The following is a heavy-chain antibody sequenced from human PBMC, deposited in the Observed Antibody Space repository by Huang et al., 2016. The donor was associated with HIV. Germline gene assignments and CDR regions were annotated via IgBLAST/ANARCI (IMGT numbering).Heavy chain of an antibody. CDR1: GSTFTNYD. D-gene: IGHD4-17*01. V-gene: IGHV1-8*02. Sequence: QVHLVQSGAEVKKPGASVKVSCKASGSTFTNYDINWVRQAPGRGLEWMGGMHPNTGNTGFAQSFQGRVTMTRKTSITTAYMELTSLTSEDTAVYYCARSAYGDLDYWGLGTLVIVSS. J-gene: IGHJ4*02. CDR3: ARSAYGDLDY. CDR2: MHPNTGNT.